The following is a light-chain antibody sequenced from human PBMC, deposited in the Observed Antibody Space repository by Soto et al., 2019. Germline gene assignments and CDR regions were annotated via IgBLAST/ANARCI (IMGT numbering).Light chain of an antibody. Sequence: EIVLTQSPGTLSLSPGERATLSCRASQSVSGSYLAWYQQKLGQAPRLLIYGASSRATGIPDRFSGSGSGTDITLTISRLEREDFAVYDCQHYGSSPRTFGPGTKVDIK. J-gene: IGKJ3*01. CDR2: GAS. V-gene: IGKV3-20*01. CDR1: QSVSGSY. CDR3: QHYGSSPRT.